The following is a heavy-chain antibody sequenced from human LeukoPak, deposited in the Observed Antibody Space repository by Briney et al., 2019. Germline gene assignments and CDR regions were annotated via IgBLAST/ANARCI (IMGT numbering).Heavy chain of an antibody. Sequence: GGSLRLSCAASGFTFSSYGMHWVRQAPGKGLEWVAVISYDGSNKYYADSVKGRFTISRDNSKNTLYLQMNSLRAEDTAVYYCAREPYWGESYYFDYWGQGTLVTVSS. D-gene: IGHD2-8*02. CDR3: AREPYWGESYYFDY. CDR1: GFTFSSYG. V-gene: IGHV3-30*12. J-gene: IGHJ4*02. CDR2: ISYDGSNK.